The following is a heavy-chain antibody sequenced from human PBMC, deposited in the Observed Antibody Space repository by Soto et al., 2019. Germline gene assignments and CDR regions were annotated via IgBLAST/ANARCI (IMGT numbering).Heavy chain of an antibody. Sequence: GGSLRLSCAASGFTFSNYWMHWVRQDPGKGLVWVSRINSDGSSTKYADSVKGRFTISRDNAKNTLHLQMNSLRAEDTAVFYCARGGLHGIAAAGNKGAFDIWGQGTMVTVSS. J-gene: IGHJ3*02. CDR1: GFTFSNYW. V-gene: IGHV3-74*03. D-gene: IGHD6-13*01. CDR2: INSDGSST. CDR3: ARGGLHGIAAAGNKGAFDI.